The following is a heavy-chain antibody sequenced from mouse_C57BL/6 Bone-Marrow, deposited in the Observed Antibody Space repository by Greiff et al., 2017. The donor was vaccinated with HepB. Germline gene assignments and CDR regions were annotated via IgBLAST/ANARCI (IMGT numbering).Heavy chain of an antibody. CDR2: IYPGSGNT. CDR1: GYTFTDYY. V-gene: IGHV1-76*01. Sequence: QVQLQQSGAELVRPGASVKLSCKASGYTFTDYYINWVKQRPGQGLEWIARIYPGSGNTYYNEKFKGKATLTAEKSSSTAYMQLSSLTSEDSAVYFCARSKNYGNYFAYWGQGTLVTVSA. CDR3: ARSKNYGNYFAY. J-gene: IGHJ3*01. D-gene: IGHD2-1*01.